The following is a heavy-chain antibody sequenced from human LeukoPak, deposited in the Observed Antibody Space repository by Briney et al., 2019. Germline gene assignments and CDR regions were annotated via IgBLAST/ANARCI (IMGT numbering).Heavy chain of an antibody. J-gene: IGHJ4*02. CDR3: ARDPRGATVTSLKIDY. CDR2: ISSCRTYI. Sequence: GGSLRLSCAGSGFTFSSYSMNWVRQAPGKGLEWVSSISSCRTYIYYADSVKGRFTISRDNAQNSLYLQMNSLRAEDTAVYYCARDPRGATVTSLKIDYWGQGTLVTASS. CDR1: GFTFSSYS. D-gene: IGHD4-17*01. V-gene: IGHV3-21*01.